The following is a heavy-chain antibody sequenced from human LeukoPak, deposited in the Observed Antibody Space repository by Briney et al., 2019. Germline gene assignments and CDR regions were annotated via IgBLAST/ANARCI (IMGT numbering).Heavy chain of an antibody. V-gene: IGHV3-11*01. J-gene: IGHJ6*03. Sequence: SGGSLRLSCAASGFTFSDYYMSWIRQAPGKALEWVSYVSSGSSTTFYADSVKGRFTISRDNSKNTLYLQMNSLRAEDTAVYYCVTAPYGDYYYYMDVWGKGTTVTISS. D-gene: IGHD4-17*01. CDR2: VSSGSSTT. CDR3: VTAPYGDYYYYMDV. CDR1: GFTFSDYY.